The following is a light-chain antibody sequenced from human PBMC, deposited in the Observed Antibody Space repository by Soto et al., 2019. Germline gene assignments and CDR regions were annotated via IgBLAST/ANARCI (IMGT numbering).Light chain of an antibody. J-gene: IGKJ1*01. CDR2: DAS. CDR3: QQYNNWPRT. Sequence: VVTQSPATLSVSPGESATLSCRASQSISNNLAWYQQKPGQAPRLLMYDASTRATGIPDRFSGSGSGAEFTLTISSLQSEDLAVYYCQQYNNWPRTFGQGTKVEVK. CDR1: QSISNN. V-gene: IGKV3-15*01.